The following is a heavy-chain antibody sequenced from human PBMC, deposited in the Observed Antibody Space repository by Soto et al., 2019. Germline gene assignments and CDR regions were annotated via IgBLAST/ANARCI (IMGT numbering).Heavy chain of an antibody. CDR3: ARRLVTYYFDY. Sequence: QVQLVESGGGVVQPGRSLRLSCAASGFTFSNYAMHWVRQAPGQGLEWVAVISYDGSNKYYADSVKGRFTISRDNSKNALYLQVTCLRAEDTAVYYCARRLVTYYFDYWGQGTLVTVST. D-gene: IGHD2-21*02. CDR1: GFTFSNYA. CDR2: ISYDGSNK. V-gene: IGHV3-30-3*01. J-gene: IGHJ4*02.